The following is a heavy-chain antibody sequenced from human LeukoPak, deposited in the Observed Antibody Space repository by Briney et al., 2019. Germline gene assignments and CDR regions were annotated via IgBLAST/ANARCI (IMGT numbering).Heavy chain of an antibody. CDR2: IIPILGIA. Sequence: SVKVSCKASGGTFSSYAISWVRQAPGQGLEWMGRIIPILGIANYAQKFQGRVTIIADKSTSTAYKELSSLRSEDTAVYYCARGTSTAVTTLASWGQGTLVTVSS. D-gene: IGHD4-11*01. J-gene: IGHJ4*02. V-gene: IGHV1-69*04. CDR1: GGTFSSYA. CDR3: ARGTSTAVTTLAS.